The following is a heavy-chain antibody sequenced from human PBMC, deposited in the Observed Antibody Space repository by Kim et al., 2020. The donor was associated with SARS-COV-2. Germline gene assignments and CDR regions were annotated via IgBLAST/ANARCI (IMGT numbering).Heavy chain of an antibody. V-gene: IGHV4-39*01. J-gene: IGHJ4*02. CDR3: ARLEVAGDFDY. D-gene: IGHD6-19*01. Sequence: YSNPSPKSRVTISVDTSKNQFSLKLSSVTAADTAVYYCARLEVAGDFDYWGQGTLVTVSS.